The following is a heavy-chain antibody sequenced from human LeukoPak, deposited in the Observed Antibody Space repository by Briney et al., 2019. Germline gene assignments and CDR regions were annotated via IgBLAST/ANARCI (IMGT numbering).Heavy chain of an antibody. CDR3: ARGPLAGMGSYFDY. Sequence: ASVKVSCKASGYTFTSYDINWVRQATGQGLEWMGWMNPNSGNTGYAQKFQGRVTMTRDTSISTAYMDLSRLRSDDTAVYYCARGPLAGMGSYFDYWGQGTLVTVSS. D-gene: IGHD6-19*01. J-gene: IGHJ4*02. V-gene: IGHV1-8*01. CDR1: GYTFTSYD. CDR2: MNPNSGNT.